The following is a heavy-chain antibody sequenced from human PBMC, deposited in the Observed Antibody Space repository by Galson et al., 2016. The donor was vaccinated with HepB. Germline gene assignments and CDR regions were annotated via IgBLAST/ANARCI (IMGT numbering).Heavy chain of an antibody. CDR2: SYNTGNT. J-gene: IGHJ3*01. Sequence: SETLSLTCSVSGGSTYTSYWSWVRQPPGKGLEWVGYSYNTGNTVYNPSLDSRVTISVDTSKNQFSLRLTSVTAADTAVYYCAKVGRYSFDFWGPGTMVIVSS. CDR3: AKVGRYSFDF. D-gene: IGHD5-12*01. V-gene: IGHV4-59*01. CDR1: GGSTYTSY.